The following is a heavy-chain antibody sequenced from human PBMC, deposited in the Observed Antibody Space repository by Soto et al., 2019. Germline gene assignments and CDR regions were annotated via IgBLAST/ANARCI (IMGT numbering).Heavy chain of an antibody. J-gene: IGHJ4*02. CDR1: GGSISSGGYS. D-gene: IGHD6-19*01. CDR3: ARGYTSGWYYFDS. Sequence: SETLSLTCAVSGGSISSGGYSWSWIRQPPGKGLEWIGYIYYSGSTNYNPSLKSRVTISVDTSKSQFSLKLSSVTTADTAVYYCARGYTSGWYYFDSWGQGTLVTVSS. CDR2: IYYSGST. V-gene: IGHV4-61*08.